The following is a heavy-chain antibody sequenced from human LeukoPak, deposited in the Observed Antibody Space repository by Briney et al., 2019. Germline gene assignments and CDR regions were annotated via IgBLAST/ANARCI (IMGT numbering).Heavy chain of an antibody. D-gene: IGHD3-16*01. V-gene: IGHV3-7*01. J-gene: IGHJ4*02. CDR2: IKEDGSEK. CDR3: ARGRYTFGL. CDR1: GFTFSTYS. Sequence: GGSQRLSCVASGFTFSTYSMTWVRQAPGKGLEWVASIKEDGSEKYYVDSVKGRFTISRDNAKNSLYLETNSLRGEDTAVYYCARGRYTFGLWGQGTLVTVSS.